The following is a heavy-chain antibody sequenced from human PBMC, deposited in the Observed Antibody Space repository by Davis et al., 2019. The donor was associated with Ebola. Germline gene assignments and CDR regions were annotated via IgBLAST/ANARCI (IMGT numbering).Heavy chain of an antibody. V-gene: IGHV1-3*01. J-gene: IGHJ4*02. CDR1: GYTFTSYA. CDR2: INAGNGNT. CDR3: ASSVADTPPLDY. Sequence: ASVKVSCKASGYTFTSYAMHWVRQAPGQRLEWMGWINAGNGNTKYSQKFQGRVTITRDTSASTAYMELSSLRSEDTAVYYCASSVADTPPLDYWSQGTLVTVSS. D-gene: IGHD6-19*01.